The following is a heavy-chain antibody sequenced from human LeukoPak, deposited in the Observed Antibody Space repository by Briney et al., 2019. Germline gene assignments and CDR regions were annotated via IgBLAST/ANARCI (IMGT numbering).Heavy chain of an antibody. D-gene: IGHD2-21*01. Sequence: ASVKVSCKASGYTFTSYGISWVRQAPGQGLEWMGWISAYNGNTNYAQKLQGRVTMTTDTSTSTAYMELRSLRSDDTAVYYCARDIPPLGVVIAFDAFDIWGQGTMFTVSS. CDR3: ARDIPPLGVVIAFDAFDI. J-gene: IGHJ3*02. V-gene: IGHV1-18*01. CDR1: GYTFTSYG. CDR2: ISAYNGNT.